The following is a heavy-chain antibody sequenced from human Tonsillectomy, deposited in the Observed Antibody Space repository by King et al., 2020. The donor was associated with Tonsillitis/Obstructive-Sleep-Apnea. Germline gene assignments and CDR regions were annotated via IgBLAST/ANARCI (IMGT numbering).Heavy chain of an antibody. D-gene: IGHD1-26*01. CDR2: SNAGNGKT. CDR1: GYTFTSYA. Sequence: QLVQSGAEVKKPGASVNGSCKSSGYTFTSYALHWVRQAPGQRLEWMGGSNAGNGKTKYSQKFQARATITRDPSASTAYMELGSLRSEDTAVYYCARGVGATFDYWGQGTLVTVSS. J-gene: IGHJ4*02. V-gene: IGHV1-3*01. CDR3: ARGVGATFDY.